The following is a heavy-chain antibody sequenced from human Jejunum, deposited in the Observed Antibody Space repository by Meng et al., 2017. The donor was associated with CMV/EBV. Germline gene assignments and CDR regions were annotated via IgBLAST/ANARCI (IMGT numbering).Heavy chain of an antibody. V-gene: IGHV3-73*01. D-gene: IGHD1/OR15-1a*01. CDR1: GSA. CDR2: IRRKANRYAT. Sequence: GSALKWVSQAYGKGLECVGRIRRKANRYATAYAASVKGRFTISRDDSKNTEYLEMNSLKTEDTAVYYCTRPGNWNNDWGDYDAFDIWGQGTMVTVSS. J-gene: IGHJ3*02. CDR3: TRPGNWNNDWGDYDAFDI.